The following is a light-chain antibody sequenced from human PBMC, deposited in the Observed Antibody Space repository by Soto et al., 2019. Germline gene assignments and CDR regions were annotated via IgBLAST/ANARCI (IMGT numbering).Light chain of an antibody. CDR1: QTVSPNF. CDR3: QHSCSSPIT. J-gene: IGKJ5*01. Sequence: TTSPGTVSLYPGERATLSCRSSQTVSPNFLAWYQQKPGQAPRLLIYDASTRDTGVSASFSGSGSGTDFTLTISSLEPEDFALYYCQHSCSSPITFGQGTRLEI. CDR2: DAS. V-gene: IGKV3-20*01.